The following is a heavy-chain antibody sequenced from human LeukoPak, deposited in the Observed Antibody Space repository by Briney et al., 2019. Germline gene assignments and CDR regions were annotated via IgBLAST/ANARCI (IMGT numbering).Heavy chain of an antibody. CDR3: ASHPPIRVVPAAIAAFDI. D-gene: IGHD2-2*01. J-gene: IGHJ3*02. CDR1: GGSFSGYY. Sequence: PSETLSLTCAVYGGSFSGYYWSWLRQPPGKGLEWIGEINHSGSTNYNPSLKSRVTISVDTSENQFSLKLSSVTAADTAVYYCASHPPIRVVPAAIAAFDIWGQGTMVTVSS. V-gene: IGHV4-34*01. CDR2: INHSGST.